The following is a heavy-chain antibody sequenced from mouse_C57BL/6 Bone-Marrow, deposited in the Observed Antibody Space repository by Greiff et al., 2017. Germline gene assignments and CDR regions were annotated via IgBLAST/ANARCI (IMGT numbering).Heavy chain of an antibody. J-gene: IGHJ4*01. D-gene: IGHD1-1*01. CDR3: ARTPTTVGYAMDY. Sequence: EVQLQESGGDLVKPGGSLKLSCAASGFTFSSYGMSWVRQTPDKRLEWVATISSGGSYTYYPDSVKGRFTISRDNAKNTLYLQMSSLKSGDTAMYYCARTPTTVGYAMDYWGQGTSVTVSS. CDR2: ISSGGSYT. V-gene: IGHV5-6*01. CDR1: GFTFSSYG.